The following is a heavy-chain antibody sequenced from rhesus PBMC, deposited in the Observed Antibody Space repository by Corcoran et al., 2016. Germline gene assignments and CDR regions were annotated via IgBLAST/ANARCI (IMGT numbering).Heavy chain of an antibody. D-gene: IGHD2-21*01. V-gene: IGHV4S10*01. CDR1: GGSISDSYR. J-gene: IGHJ4*01. Sequence: QVQLQESGPGVVKPSETLSLTCAVSGGSISDSYRWSWIRQPPGKGLEWIGYIYGSSTSTNYNPSLKSRVYLSVDTSKNQLSLKLSSVTTADTAVYYCARGRISGSRWGQGVLVTVSS. CDR2: IYGSSTST. CDR3: ARGRISGSR.